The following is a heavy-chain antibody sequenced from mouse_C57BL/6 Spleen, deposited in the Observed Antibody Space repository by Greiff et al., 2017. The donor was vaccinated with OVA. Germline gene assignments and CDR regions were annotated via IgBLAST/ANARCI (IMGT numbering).Heavy chain of an antibody. V-gene: IGHV3-6*01. D-gene: IGHD1-1*01. Sequence: DVHLVESGPGLVKPSQSLSLTCSVTGYSITSGYYWNWIRQFPGNKLEWMGYISYDGSNNYNPSLKNRISITRDTSKNQFFLKLNSVTTEDTATYYCAIYGSSSLYAMDYWGQGTSVTVSS. CDR1: GYSITSGYY. CDR3: AIYGSSSLYAMDY. CDR2: ISYDGSN. J-gene: IGHJ4*01.